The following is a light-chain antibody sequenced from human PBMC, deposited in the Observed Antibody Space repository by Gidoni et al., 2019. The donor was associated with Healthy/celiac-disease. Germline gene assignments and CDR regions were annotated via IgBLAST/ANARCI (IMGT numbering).Light chain of an antibody. CDR2: AAS. Sequence: IQMTPSPSSLSASVGDRVTITCRASQSISSYLNWYQQKPGKAPKILIYAASSLQSGVPSRFSGSGSGTDFTLTISSLQPEDFATYYCQQSYSTPQTFXQXTKVEIK. CDR1: QSISSY. V-gene: IGKV1-39*01. J-gene: IGKJ1*01. CDR3: QQSYSTPQT.